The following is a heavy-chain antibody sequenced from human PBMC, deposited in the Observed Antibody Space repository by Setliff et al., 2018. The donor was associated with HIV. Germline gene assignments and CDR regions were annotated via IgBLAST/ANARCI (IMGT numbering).Heavy chain of an antibody. CDR3: ARVGDYGLGGWFDP. V-gene: IGHV4-39*07. CDR1: GDSISSGTYY. D-gene: IGHD3-10*01. Sequence: SETLSLTCSVSGDSISSGTYYWGWIRQPPGKGLEWIGSVSYSGSAFYNPSLKSRVKMSVDTSKNHLSLKLSSVTAADTAVYYCARVGDYGLGGWFDPWGQGTLVTVSS. J-gene: IGHJ5*02. CDR2: VSYSGSA.